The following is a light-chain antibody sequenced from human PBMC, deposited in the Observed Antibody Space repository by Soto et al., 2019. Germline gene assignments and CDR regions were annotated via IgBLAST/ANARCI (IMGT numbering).Light chain of an antibody. CDR3: TSFTSSATYV. V-gene: IGLV2-14*01. J-gene: IGLJ1*01. Sequence: QSALTQPASVSGSPGQSIIISCTGTSIDVGRYNYFSWYQQHPGKAPKLIIYKVNNRPSEISNRFSGSKSANTASLTISGLQAEDEADYYCTSFTSSATYVFGTGTKLTVL. CDR1: SIDVGRYNY. CDR2: KVN.